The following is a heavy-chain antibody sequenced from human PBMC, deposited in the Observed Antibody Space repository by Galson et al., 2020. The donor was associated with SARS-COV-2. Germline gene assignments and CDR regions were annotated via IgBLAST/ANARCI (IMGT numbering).Heavy chain of an antibody. CDR2: ISYDGSNK. J-gene: IGHJ4*02. Sequence: GESLKISCAASGFTFSSYGMHWVRQAPGKGLEWVAVISYDGSNKYYADSVKGRFTISRDNSKNTLYLQMNSLRAEDTAVYYCARDGGKWFGELWAHYWGQGTLVTVSS. CDR3: ARDGGKWFGELWAHY. CDR1: GFTFSSYG. D-gene: IGHD3-10*01. V-gene: IGHV3-30*03.